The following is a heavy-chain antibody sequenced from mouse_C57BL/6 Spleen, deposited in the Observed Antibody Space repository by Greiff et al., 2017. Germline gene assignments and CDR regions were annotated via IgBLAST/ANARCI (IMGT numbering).Heavy chain of an antibody. D-gene: IGHD2-4*01. CDR1: GFNIKDYY. V-gene: IGHV14-2*01. CDR2: IDPEDGET. CDR3: ASPLYYDYDEGAWFAY. Sequence: EVQLQQSGAELVKPGASVKLSCTASGFNIKDYYMHWVQQRTEQGLEWIGRIDPEDGETKYDPKFQGKATITADTTSNTSYLQLTSLTSEDTAVYYCASPLYYDYDEGAWFAYWGQGTLVTVSA. J-gene: IGHJ3*01.